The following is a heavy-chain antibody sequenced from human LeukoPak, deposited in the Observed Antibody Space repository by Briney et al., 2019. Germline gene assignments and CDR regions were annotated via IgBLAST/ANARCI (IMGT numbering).Heavy chain of an antibody. Sequence: ASVKVSCKASGYTFTSYYMHWVRQAPGQGLEWMGIINPSGGSTSYAQKFQGRVTMTRDMSTSTVYMELSSLRSEDTAVYYCARDVGECTNGVCFSNADNWFDPWGQGTLVTVSS. CDR1: GYTFTSYY. CDR2: INPSGGST. J-gene: IGHJ5*02. V-gene: IGHV1-46*01. CDR3: ARDVGECTNGVCFSNADNWFDP. D-gene: IGHD2-8*01.